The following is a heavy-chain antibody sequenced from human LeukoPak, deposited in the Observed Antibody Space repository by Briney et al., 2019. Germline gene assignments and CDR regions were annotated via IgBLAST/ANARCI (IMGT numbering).Heavy chain of an antibody. CDR2: ISSDGSTT. D-gene: IGHD2-8*01. Sequence: PGGSLRLSCAVSGFTFSSNWMLWVRQVPGKGLVWVSRISSDGSTTNYADSVKGRFTISRDNAKNTLYLQMNSLRAEDTAVYYCARCIYSASRVDYWGQGTLVTVSS. CDR3: ARCIYSASRVDY. J-gene: IGHJ4*02. V-gene: IGHV3-74*01. CDR1: GFTFSSNW.